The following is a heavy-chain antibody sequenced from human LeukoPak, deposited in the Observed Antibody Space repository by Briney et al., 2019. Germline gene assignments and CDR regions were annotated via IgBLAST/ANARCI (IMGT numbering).Heavy chain of an antibody. CDR3: AIAVDTAMPSLFDY. J-gene: IGHJ4*02. D-gene: IGHD5-18*01. Sequence: ASVKVSSKASGGTFSSYAISWVRQAPGQGLEWMGGIIPIFGTANYAQKFQGRVTITADESTSTAYMELSSLRSEDTAVYYCAIAVDTAMPSLFDYWGQGTLVTVSS. CDR2: IIPIFGTA. CDR1: GGTFSSYA. V-gene: IGHV1-69*13.